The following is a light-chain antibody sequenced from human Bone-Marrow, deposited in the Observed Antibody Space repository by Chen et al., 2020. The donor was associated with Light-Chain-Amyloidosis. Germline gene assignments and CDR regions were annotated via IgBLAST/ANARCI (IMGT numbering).Light chain of an antibody. V-gene: IGLV3-21*02. CDR1: NIGSTS. J-gene: IGLJ3*02. CDR2: DDS. Sequence: SYVLTQPSSVSVAPGQTATIACGGNNIGSTSVHWYQQTPGQAPLLVVYDDSDRPSGIPERWSGYNAGKTDTLTISRVEDGDEADYYCQVWDRSSDSPVCGGGTKMTVL. CDR3: QVWDRSSDSPV.